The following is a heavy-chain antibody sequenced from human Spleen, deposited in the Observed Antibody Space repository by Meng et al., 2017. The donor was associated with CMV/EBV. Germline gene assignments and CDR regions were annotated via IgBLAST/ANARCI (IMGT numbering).Heavy chain of an antibody. CDR3: ARDHLEVRGAAFDF. CDR2: ISNGSGYI. Sequence: AAGITFGTYSMSRVRQAPEKGLEWVSSISNGSGYIYYADSLKGQFTISRDNAKNSLYLQMNSLRADDSALYYCARDHLEVRGAAFDFWGQGTLVTVSS. V-gene: IGHV3-21*01. CDR1: GITFGTYS. D-gene: IGHD3-10*01. J-gene: IGHJ4*02.